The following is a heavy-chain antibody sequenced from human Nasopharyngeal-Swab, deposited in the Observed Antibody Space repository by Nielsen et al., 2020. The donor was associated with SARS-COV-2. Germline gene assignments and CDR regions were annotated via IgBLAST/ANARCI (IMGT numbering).Heavy chain of an antibody. V-gene: IGHV1-69*13. Sequence: SVKVSCKASGGTFSSYSISWVRQAPAQGLEWMGGIIPIFGTANYAQKFQGRVTITADESTSTAYMELSSLRSEDTAVYYCAREVLSDDFWSGYYFDYWGQGTLVTVSS. J-gene: IGHJ4*02. D-gene: IGHD3-3*01. CDR1: GGTFSSYS. CDR2: IIPIFGTA. CDR3: AREVLSDDFWSGYYFDY.